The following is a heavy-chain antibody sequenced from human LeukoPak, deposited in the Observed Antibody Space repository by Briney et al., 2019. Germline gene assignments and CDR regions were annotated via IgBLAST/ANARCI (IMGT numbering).Heavy chain of an antibody. CDR1: GFTFSTDA. Sequence: GGSLRLSCVASGFTFSTDAMNWVRQAPGKGLEWVSYISSSSSTIYYADSVKGRFTISRDNAKNSLYLQMNSLRAEDTAVYYCARSRYYGSGSPKYYYYYYMDVWGKGTTVTVSS. CDR3: ARSRYYGSGSPKYYYYYYMDV. V-gene: IGHV3-48*01. D-gene: IGHD3-10*01. J-gene: IGHJ6*03. CDR2: ISSSSSTI.